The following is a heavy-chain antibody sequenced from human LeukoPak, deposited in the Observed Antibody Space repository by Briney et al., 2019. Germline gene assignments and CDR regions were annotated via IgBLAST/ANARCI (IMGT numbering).Heavy chain of an antibody. D-gene: IGHD3-22*01. CDR2: INWNGGST. CDR1: GFTFDDYG. V-gene: IGHV3-20*04. J-gene: IGHJ6*03. CDR3: ARHYYDSSGYRYYYYMDV. Sequence: GGSLRLSCAASGFTFDDYGMSWVRHAPGKGLEWVSGINWNGGSTGYADSVKGRFTISRDNAKNSLYLQMNSLRAEDTALYYCARHYYDSSGYRYYYYMDVWGKGTTVTVSS.